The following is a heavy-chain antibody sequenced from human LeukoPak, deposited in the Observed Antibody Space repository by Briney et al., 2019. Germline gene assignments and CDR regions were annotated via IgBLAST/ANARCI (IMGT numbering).Heavy chain of an antibody. CDR1: GFTFSTSA. CDR3: ARDPSSAPYSTYWAANYFDP. V-gene: IGHV3-30*04. CDR2: ISYDGSQH. J-gene: IGHJ5*02. D-gene: IGHD6-13*01. Sequence: GGSLRLSCAASGFTFSTSAMHWVRQTPGKGLEWVALISYDGSQHYLADSLKGRFTISRDNSKNTLYLQMTSLRLDDTAMYYCARDPSSAPYSTYWAANYFDPWGQGTLVTVSS.